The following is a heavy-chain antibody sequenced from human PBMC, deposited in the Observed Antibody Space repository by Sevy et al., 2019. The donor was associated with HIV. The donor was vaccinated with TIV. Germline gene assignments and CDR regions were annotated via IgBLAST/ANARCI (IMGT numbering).Heavy chain of an antibody. Sequence: GGSLRLSRAASGFTFSSHSFNWVRQAPGKGLEWISYISSTSSTIFYADSVMDRFTISRDNAKNSLYLQMNSRRAEDTAVYYCARPLGYCSSTSCPYIFDIWGQGTMVTVSS. CDR3: ARPLGYCSSTSCPYIFDI. J-gene: IGHJ3*02. CDR1: GFTFSSHS. V-gene: IGHV3-48*01. D-gene: IGHD2-2*01. CDR2: ISSTSSTI.